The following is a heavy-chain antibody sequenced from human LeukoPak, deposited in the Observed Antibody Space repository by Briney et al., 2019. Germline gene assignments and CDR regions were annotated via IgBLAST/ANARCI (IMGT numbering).Heavy chain of an antibody. CDR1: GFTFSSYW. D-gene: IGHD3-22*01. CDR2: INSDGSST. Sequence: GGSLRLSCAASGFTFSSYWMHWVRQAPGKGLVWVSRINSDGSSTSYADSVKGRFTISRDNAKNTLYLQMNSLRAEDTAVYYCARVGGYYCDSLRGAFDIWGQGTMVTVSS. CDR3: ARVGGYYCDSLRGAFDI. V-gene: IGHV3-74*01. J-gene: IGHJ3*02.